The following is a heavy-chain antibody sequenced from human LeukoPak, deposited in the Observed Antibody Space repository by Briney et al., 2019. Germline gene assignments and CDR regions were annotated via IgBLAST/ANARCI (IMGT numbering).Heavy chain of an antibody. CDR1: GFTFSSHG. V-gene: IGHV3-30*18. CDR2: ISYDGSTK. Sequence: GGSLRLSCAASGFTFSSHGMQWVRQDPGKGLEWVAVISYDGSTKYYADSVKGRFTISRDNSKSTLYLQMNSLRAEDTAVYYCAKESGSRSYGAYFPHWGQGTLVTVSS. CDR3: AKESGSRSYGAYFPH. J-gene: IGHJ1*01. D-gene: IGHD6-13*01.